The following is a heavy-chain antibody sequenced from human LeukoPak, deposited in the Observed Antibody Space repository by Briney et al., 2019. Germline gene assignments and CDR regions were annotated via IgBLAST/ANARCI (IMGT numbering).Heavy chain of an antibody. CDR3: ARDPRDIGHMVAYHFDN. CDR2: INPNSGGT. J-gene: IGHJ4*02. V-gene: IGHV1-2*02. D-gene: IGHD2-15*01. CDR1: GYTFTSYY. Sequence: GASVKVSCKASGYTFTSYYMHWVRQAPGQGPEWMGWINPNSGGTNYAQKFEGRVTMTRDTSIDTAYMQLSGLRFDDTAVYYCARDPRDIGHMVAYHFDNWGQGTLVTVSS.